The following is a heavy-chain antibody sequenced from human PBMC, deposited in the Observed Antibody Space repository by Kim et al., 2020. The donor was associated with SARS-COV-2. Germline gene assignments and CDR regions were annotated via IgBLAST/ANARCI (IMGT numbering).Heavy chain of an antibody. CDR1: GYSFTSYW. V-gene: IGHV5-51*01. CDR2: IYPGDSHT. CDR3: ARHSPPFYDFWSGYYYLDY. J-gene: IGHJ4*02. D-gene: IGHD3-3*01. Sequence: GESLKISCQGSGYSFTSYWIGWVRQMPGKGLEWMGIIYPGDSHTRYSPSFQGQVTISADKSISTAYLQWSSLKASDTAMYYCARHSPPFYDFWSGYYYLDYWGQGTLVTVSS.